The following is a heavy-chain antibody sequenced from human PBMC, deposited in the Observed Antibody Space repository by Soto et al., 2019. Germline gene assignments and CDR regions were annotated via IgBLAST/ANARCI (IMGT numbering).Heavy chain of an antibody. CDR1: GYTFTSYD. CDR3: ARGIHSGYDIWGGAGACDI. Sequence: QVQLVQSGAEVKKPGASVKVSCKASGYTFTSYDINWVRQATGQGLEWMGWMNPNSGNTGYAQKFQGRVTMTRNTSISTAYMELSSLRSEDTAVYYCARGIHSGYDIWGGAGACDIWGQGTMVTVSS. V-gene: IGHV1-8*01. J-gene: IGHJ3*02. CDR2: MNPNSGNT. D-gene: IGHD5-12*01.